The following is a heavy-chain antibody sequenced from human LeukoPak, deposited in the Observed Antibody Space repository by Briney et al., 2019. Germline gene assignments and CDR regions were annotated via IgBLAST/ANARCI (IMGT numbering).Heavy chain of an antibody. D-gene: IGHD3-16*01. V-gene: IGHV4-61*01. CDR2: IYYSGST. Sequence: PSETLSLTCTVSGGSVSSGSYYWNWIRQPPGKGLEWIGYIYYSGSTNYNPSLKSRVTISVDTSKNQFSLKLSSVTAADTAVYYCARGRLKAYYFDYWGQGTLVTVSS. CDR3: ARGRLKAYYFDY. CDR1: GGSVSSGSYY. J-gene: IGHJ4*02.